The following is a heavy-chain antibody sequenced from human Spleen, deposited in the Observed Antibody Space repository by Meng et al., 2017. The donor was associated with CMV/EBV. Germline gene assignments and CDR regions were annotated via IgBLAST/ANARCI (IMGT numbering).Heavy chain of an antibody. CDR3: ASDYGSGSNIAYHYYYGLGV. J-gene: IGHJ6*02. CDR1: GFAVGRNY. V-gene: IGHV3-53*01. D-gene: IGHD3-10*01. CDR2: IFSHGST. Sequence: GGSLRLSCAASGFAVGRNYMSWVRQASGKGLEWVSSIFSHGSTYYADSVKGRFTISRDTSNNMLYLQMNRLRAEDTALYYCASDYGSGSNIAYHYYYGLGVWGQGTLVTVSS.